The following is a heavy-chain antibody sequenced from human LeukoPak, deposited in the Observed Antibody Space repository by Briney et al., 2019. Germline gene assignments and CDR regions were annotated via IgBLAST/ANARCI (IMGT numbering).Heavy chain of an antibody. J-gene: IGHJ4*02. CDR2: INPNSGGT. Sequence: ASVKVSCKASGYTFTGYYMHWVRQAPGQGLELMGRINPNSGGTNYAQKFQGRVTMTRDTSISTAYMELSRLRSDDTAVYYCATVKGLRWPFDYWGQGTLVTVSS. CDR1: GYTFTGYY. D-gene: IGHD4-23*01. V-gene: IGHV1-2*06. CDR3: ATVKGLRWPFDY.